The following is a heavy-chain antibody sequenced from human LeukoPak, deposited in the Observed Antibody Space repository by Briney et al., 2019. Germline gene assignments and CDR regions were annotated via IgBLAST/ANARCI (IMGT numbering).Heavy chain of an antibody. J-gene: IGHJ4*02. CDR1: GFTFSSYS. V-gene: IGHV3-21*01. CDR3: ARGASEYYYDSSGSELGY. D-gene: IGHD3-22*01. Sequence: GGSLRLSCAASGFTFSSYSMNWVRQAPGKGLEWVSFISSSSSYIYYANSVKGRFTISRDNAKNSLYLQMNSLRAEDSAVYYCARGASEYYYDSSGSELGYWGQGTLVTVSS. CDR2: ISSSSSYI.